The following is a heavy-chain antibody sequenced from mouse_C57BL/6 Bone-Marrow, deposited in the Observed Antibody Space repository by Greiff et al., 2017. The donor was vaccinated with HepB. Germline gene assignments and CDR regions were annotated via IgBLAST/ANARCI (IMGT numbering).Heavy chain of an antibody. Sequence: QVQLQQSGPELVKPGASVKISCKASGYAFSSSWMNWVKQRPGKGLERIGRIYPGDGDTNYNGKFKGKATLTADKSSSTAYMQLSSLTSEDSAVYFCALYGSSYLDYWGQGTTLTVSS. CDR1: GYAFSSSW. J-gene: IGHJ2*01. D-gene: IGHD1-1*01. CDR2: IYPGDGDT. V-gene: IGHV1-82*01. CDR3: ALYGSSYLDY.